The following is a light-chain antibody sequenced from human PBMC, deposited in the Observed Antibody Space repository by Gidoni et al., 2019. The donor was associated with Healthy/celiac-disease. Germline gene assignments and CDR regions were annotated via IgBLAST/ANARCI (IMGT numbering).Light chain of an antibody. J-gene: IGKJ4*01. CDR3: QQSYSTHRLT. CDR2: AAS. CDR1: QSISNY. V-gene: IGKV1-39*01. Sequence: DIQMTQSPSSLSASVGDRVTITCRASQSISNYLHWYQQKPGKAPKLLIYAASSLQSGVPSRCSGSGSGTDLTLTISSLQHEDFATYYCQQSYSTHRLTFGGGTKVEIK.